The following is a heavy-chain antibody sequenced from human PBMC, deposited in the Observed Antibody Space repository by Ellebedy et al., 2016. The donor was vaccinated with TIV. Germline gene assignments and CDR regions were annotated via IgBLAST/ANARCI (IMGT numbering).Heavy chain of an antibody. CDR1: GGSISSYF. D-gene: IGHD7-27*01. CDR2: IYYSGNT. Sequence: MPSETLSLTCTVSGGSISSYFWSWIRQPPGKGLEWIGYIYYSGNTAYNPSLKSRVTMSADTSKSQFSLNLSSVTAADTAVYYCVRDHLTGPIDYWGQGTLVTVSS. V-gene: IGHV4-59*01. J-gene: IGHJ4*02. CDR3: VRDHLTGPIDY.